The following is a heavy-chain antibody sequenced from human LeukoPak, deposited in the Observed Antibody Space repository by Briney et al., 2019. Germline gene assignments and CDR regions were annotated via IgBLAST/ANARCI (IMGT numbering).Heavy chain of an antibody. CDR1: GGSISSYN. J-gene: IGHJ3*02. CDR3: ARSITMIVEDI. CDR2: IYTSGST. V-gene: IGHV4-4*07. Sequence: PSETLSLTCTVSGGSISSYNWSWIRQPAGQGLEWIGRIYTSGSTNYNPSLKSRVTMSVDTSKNQFSLKLSSVTAADTAVYYCARSITMIVEDIWGQGTMVTVSS. D-gene: IGHD3-22*01.